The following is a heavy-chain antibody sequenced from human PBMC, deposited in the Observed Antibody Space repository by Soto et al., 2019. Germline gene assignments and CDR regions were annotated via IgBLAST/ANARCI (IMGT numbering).Heavy chain of an antibody. CDR1: GFTFSSYV. J-gene: IGHJ5*02. CDR3: ARAPSGSGGSTSLYDH. D-gene: IGHD2-2*01. V-gene: IGHV3-48*04. Sequence: PWGSLRLSCSASGFTFSSYVMSWVRQAPGKGLEWVSYISSSGGGIYYADSVKGRFTVSRDNAKSSLFLQMNNLRAEDTAVYYCARAPSGSGGSTSLYDHWGQGTLVTVPQ. CDR2: ISSSGGGI.